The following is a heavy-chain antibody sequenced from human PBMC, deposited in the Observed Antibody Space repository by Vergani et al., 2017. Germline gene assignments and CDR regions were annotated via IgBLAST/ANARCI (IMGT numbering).Heavy chain of an antibody. CDR3: ARDLELRMGELPLETHYYAMDV. D-gene: IGHD3-16*01. J-gene: IGHJ6*02. CDR1: GGSISPYY. V-gene: IGHV4-4*07. Sequence: QVQLQESGPGLVKPSETLSLTCIVSGGSISPYYWSWIRQPAGKGLEWIGRIYTSESTNYNPSLKSRVTMSVDTSKNQFSLKLSSVTAADTAVYYCARDLELRMGELPLETHYYAMDVWGQGTTVTVSS. CDR2: IYTSEST.